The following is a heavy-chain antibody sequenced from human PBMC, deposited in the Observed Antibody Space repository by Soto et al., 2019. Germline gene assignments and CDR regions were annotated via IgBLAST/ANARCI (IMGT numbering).Heavy chain of an antibody. CDR1: GGSISSSSYY. D-gene: IGHD3-22*01. V-gene: IGHV4-39*01. J-gene: IGHJ4*02. CDR3: ARHSSRGYYYDSSGPHPTDY. CDR2: IYYSGST. Sequence: ASETLSLTCTVSGGSISSSSYYWGWIRQPPGKGLEWIGSIYYSGSTYYNPSLKSRVTISVDTSKNQFSLKLSSVTAADTAVYYCARHSSRGYYYDSSGPHPTDYWGQGTLVTVSS.